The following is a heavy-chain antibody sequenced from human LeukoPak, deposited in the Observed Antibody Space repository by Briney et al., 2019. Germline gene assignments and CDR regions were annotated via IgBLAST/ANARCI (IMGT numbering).Heavy chain of an antibody. CDR2: INTNTGNP. D-gene: IGHD2-15*01. CDR3: ARVQYCSSSSCPRDYYGMDV. Sequence: GGSVKVSCKASGCSLTSYAINWVRQAPGQGLEWMGWINTNTGNPTYAQGFIGRFVFSLDTSVGTAYLQISSLKAEDTAVYYCARVQYCSSSSCPRDYYGMDVWGQGTTVTVSS. CDR1: GCSLTSYA. V-gene: IGHV7-4-1*02. J-gene: IGHJ6*02.